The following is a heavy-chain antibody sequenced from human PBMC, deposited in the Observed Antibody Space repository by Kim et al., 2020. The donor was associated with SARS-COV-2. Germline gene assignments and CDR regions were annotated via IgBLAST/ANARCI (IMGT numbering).Heavy chain of an antibody. Sequence: YKYYVASVKGRFSITRDDAKNSLFLQMNSLRAADTAVYYCTREAAGEFTFGWGQGTLVTVSS. J-gene: IGHJ4*02. CDR2: YK. V-gene: IGHV3-7*01. D-gene: IGHD3-16*01. CDR3: TREAAGEFTFG.